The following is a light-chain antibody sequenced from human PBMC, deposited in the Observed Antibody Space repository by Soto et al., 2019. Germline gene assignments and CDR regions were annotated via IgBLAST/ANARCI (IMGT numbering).Light chain of an antibody. Sequence: EIVKTQSPATMSVSPGERATFSCRASQSVSSNLAWYQQKPGQAPRLLIYGASIRATGIPARFSGSGSGTEFTLTIRTLQSEDFAIYYCEHYNNWPLTVGPGTRLEIK. CDR3: EHYNNWPLT. V-gene: IGKV3-15*01. CDR2: GAS. J-gene: IGKJ5*01. CDR1: QSVSSN.